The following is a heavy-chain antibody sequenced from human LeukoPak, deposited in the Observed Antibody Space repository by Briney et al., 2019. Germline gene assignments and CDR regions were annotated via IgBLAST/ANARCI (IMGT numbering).Heavy chain of an antibody. V-gene: IGHV1-8*01. J-gene: IGHJ4*02. D-gene: IGHD2-21*01. CDR2: MNPNSGNT. CDR3: ARGGGENTVIPHQDY. CDR1: GYTFTSYD. Sequence: ALVKVSCKASGYTFTSYDINWVRQATGQGLEWMGWMNPNSGNTGYAQKFQGRVTMTRNTSISTAYMELSSLRSEDTAVYYCARGGGENTVIPHQDYWGQGTLVTVSS.